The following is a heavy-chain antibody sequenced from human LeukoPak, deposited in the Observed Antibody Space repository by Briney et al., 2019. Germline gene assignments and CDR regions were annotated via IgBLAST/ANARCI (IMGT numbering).Heavy chain of an antibody. Sequence: GGSLRLSCTASGLTFSTYALSWVRQTPGKGLEWLSVISATGSTTYYADSVRGRFTISRDNSKNTLYLQMNSLRVEDTAVYYCARDSCSSPSCFDLWGQGTLGTVSS. J-gene: IGHJ4*02. D-gene: IGHD2-2*01. CDR2: ISATGSTT. V-gene: IGHV3-23*01. CDR1: GLTFSTYA. CDR3: ARDSCSSPSCFDL.